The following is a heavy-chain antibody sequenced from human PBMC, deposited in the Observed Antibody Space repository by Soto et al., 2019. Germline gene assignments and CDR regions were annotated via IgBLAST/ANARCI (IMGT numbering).Heavy chain of an antibody. D-gene: IGHD6-13*01. CDR1: GYDFTAYD. J-gene: IGHJ6*01. V-gene: IGHV1-8*02. CDR3: GRGPSPRAPAGGTPYYYAMDV. CDR2: MNPISGAA. Sequence: QVQLVQSGAEVKQSGASVKVSCKASGYDFTAYDINWVRQASGQGLEWMGWMNPISGAAGSARRFQGRVSMTRNTATGTAYLELTSLRSDDTAVYYCGRGPSPRAPAGGTPYYYAMDVW.